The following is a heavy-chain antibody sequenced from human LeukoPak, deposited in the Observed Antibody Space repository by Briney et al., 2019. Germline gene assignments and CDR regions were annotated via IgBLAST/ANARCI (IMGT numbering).Heavy chain of an antibody. CDR2: IYSGGTT. CDR1: GFTVSGNY. CDR3: AELGITMIGGV. D-gene: IGHD3-10*02. V-gene: IGHV3-53*01. J-gene: IGHJ6*04. Sequence: GGSLRLSCAVSGFTVSGNYMSWVRQAPGKGLEWVSLIYSGGTTYYADSVKGRFTISRDNAKNSLYLQMNSLRAEDTAVYYCAELGITMIGGVWGKGTTATISS.